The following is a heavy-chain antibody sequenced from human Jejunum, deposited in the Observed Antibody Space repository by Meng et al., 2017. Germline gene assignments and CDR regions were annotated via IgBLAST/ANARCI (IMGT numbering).Heavy chain of an antibody. J-gene: IGHJ4*02. CDR2: LSLSSGAT. Sequence: ASVKVSCKTSGFPFTAYYMHWVRQAPGQGLEWMGWLSLSSGATNYLQKLQGRVSLTRDTSINTAYMDLYRLTSDDTAVYYCATSSGYSTSWGAFDYWGQGTLVTVSS. V-gene: IGHV1-2*02. CDR1: GFPFTAYY. CDR3: ATSSGYSTSWGAFDY. D-gene: IGHD2-8*01.